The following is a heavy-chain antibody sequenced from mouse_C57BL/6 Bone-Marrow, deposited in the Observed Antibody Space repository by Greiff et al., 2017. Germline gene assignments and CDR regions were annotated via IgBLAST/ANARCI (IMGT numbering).Heavy chain of an antibody. CDR3: TRKCYYYGSSFAY. J-gene: IGHJ3*01. CDR2: IAPETGGT. V-gene: IGHV1-15*01. CDR1: GYTFTDYE. D-gene: IGHD1-1*01. Sequence: QVQLQQSGAELVRPGASVTLSCKASGYTFTDYEMHWVKQTPVHGLEWIGAIAPETGGTAYTQKFKGKAILNADKSSSTAYMELRSLSSEDSAVYYCTRKCYYYGSSFAYWGQGPLVTVSA.